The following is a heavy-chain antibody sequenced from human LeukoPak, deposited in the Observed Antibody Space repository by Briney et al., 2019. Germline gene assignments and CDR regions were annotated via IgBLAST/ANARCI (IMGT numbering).Heavy chain of an antibody. CDR3: AKDLNGSWSGEPDWYFDL. D-gene: IGHD3-3*01. J-gene: IGHJ2*01. Sequence: GRSLRLSCAASGFTFSAYGMHWVRQAPGKGLEWVAIISYDGSYTYYADSVNGRFSVSRDNSENTLYLQMNRPRAEDTAVYYCAKDLNGSWSGEPDWYFDLWGRGTLVTVSS. CDR1: GFTFSAYG. CDR2: ISYDGSYT. V-gene: IGHV3-30*18.